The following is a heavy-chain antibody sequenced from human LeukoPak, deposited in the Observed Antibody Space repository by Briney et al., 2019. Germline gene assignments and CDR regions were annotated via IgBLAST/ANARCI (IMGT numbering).Heavy chain of an antibody. Sequence: GGSLRLSCAASGFTFSDYSMNWVRQAPGKGLEWVSAISGSGGSTYYADSVKGRFTISRDNSKNTLYLQMNSLRAEDTAVYYCAKGGYGSGSYSHDYGMDVWGQGTTVTVSS. V-gene: IGHV3-23*01. CDR2: ISGSGGST. D-gene: IGHD3-10*01. CDR3: AKGGYGSGSYSHDYGMDV. CDR1: GFTFSDYS. J-gene: IGHJ6*02.